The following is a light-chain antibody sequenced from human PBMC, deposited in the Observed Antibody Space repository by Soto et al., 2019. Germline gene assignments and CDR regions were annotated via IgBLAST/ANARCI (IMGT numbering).Light chain of an antibody. CDR2: GAS. CDR1: QSVSSA. Sequence: EIVMTQSPATLSVSPGERATLSCRASQSVSSAFVWYQQKPGQAPRLPMYGASTRTTGVPARLSGSGSGTEFTPPISSLQSEDFAVYYCYQYNNWSPRTFGRGTKVEIK. J-gene: IGKJ1*01. V-gene: IGKV3-15*01. CDR3: YQYNNWSPRT.